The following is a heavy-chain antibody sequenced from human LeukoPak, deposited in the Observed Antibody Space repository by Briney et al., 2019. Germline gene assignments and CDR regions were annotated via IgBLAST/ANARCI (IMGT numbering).Heavy chain of an antibody. V-gene: IGHV1-18*01. CDR2: ISAYNGNT. Sequence: ASVKVSCKASGYTFTSYGISWVRQAPGQGLEWMGWISAYNGNTNYAQKLQGRVTMTTDTSTSTAYMELRSLRSHDTAVYYCARVGGNDILTGRSTTYYFDYWGQGTLVTVSS. D-gene: IGHD3-9*01. CDR1: GYTFTSYG. J-gene: IGHJ4*02. CDR3: ARVGGNDILTGRSTTYYFDY.